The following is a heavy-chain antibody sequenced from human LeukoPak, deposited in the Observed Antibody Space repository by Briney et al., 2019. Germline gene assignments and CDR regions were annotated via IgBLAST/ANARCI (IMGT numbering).Heavy chain of an antibody. D-gene: IGHD3-10*02. CDR3: AELGITMIGGV. Sequence: GGSLRLSCAASGFTFSAYAVNWVRQAPGKGLEWVSVISVSGFSTYYADSVKGRFTISRDNAKNSLYLQMNSLRAEDTAVYYCAELGITMIGGVWGKGTTVTISS. CDR1: GFTFSAYA. V-gene: IGHV3-23*01. CDR2: ISVSGFST. J-gene: IGHJ6*04.